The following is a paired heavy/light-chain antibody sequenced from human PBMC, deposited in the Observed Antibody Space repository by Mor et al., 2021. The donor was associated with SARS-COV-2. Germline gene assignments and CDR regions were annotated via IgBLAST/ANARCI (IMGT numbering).Light chain of an antibody. J-gene: IGKJ1*01. V-gene: IGKV1-5*03. Sequence: DIQVTQSPSTLSASVGDRVTITCRASQNINIWLAWYQQKPGKVPKLLIYKASSLETGVPSRFSGSGSGTEFTLTISSLQPDDSATYYCQQYNPYSRTFGQGTKVEIK. CDR3: QQYNPYSRT. CDR2: KAS. CDR1: QNINIW.
Heavy chain of an antibody. J-gene: IGHJ4*02. V-gene: IGHV3-33*08. CDR2: IWYDGSNK. CDR3: ARDRYPLIVGSTFDS. CDR1: GFNFSSHG. D-gene: IGHD1-26*01. Sequence: QVQLVESGGGVVQPGTSLRLSCAASGFNFSSHGMNWVRQAPGKGLEWVTVIWYDGSNKNYADSVKGRFTISRDNSKNTLYLQMNSLRVEDTAVYYCARDRYPLIVGSTFDSWGQGTPVTVSS.